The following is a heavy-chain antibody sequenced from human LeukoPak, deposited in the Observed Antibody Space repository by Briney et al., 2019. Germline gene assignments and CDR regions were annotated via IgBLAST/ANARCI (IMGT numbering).Heavy chain of an antibody. V-gene: IGHV3-30*04. CDR2: ISYGGSNK. D-gene: IGHD4/OR15-4a*01. CDR1: GFTFSSYA. Sequence: GGSLRLSCAASGFTFSSYAMHWVRQAPGKGLEWVAVISYGGSNKYYADSVKGRFTISRDNSKNTLYLQMNSLRAEDTAVYYCARDPSTMVAHDYWGQGTLVTVSS. CDR3: ARDPSTMVAHDY. J-gene: IGHJ4*02.